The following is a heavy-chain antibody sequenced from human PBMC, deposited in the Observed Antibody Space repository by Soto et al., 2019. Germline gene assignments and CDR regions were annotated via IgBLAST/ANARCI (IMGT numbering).Heavy chain of an antibody. Sequence: LSLTCTVSGASMSNYYGSWIRQSPGRGLEHIGYVYYTGNTVYNPSLGSRVTISIDTSNNQFSLRLYSVTAADTAIYYCARSGHIFEGVVWGQGILVTVS. CDR1: GASMSNYY. J-gene: IGHJ4*02. V-gene: IGHV4-59*01. CDR3: ARSGHIFEGVV. CDR2: VYYTGNT. D-gene: IGHD3-16*01.